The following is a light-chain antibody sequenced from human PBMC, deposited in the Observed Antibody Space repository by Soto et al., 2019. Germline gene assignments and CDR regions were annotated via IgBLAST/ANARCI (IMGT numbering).Light chain of an antibody. J-gene: IGKJ1*01. CDR2: GAS. V-gene: IGKV3D-15*01. CDR3: QQXXDXTWT. Sequence: EVVMTQSPATLSLSPGQRATLSCRASQSVGTKLAWYQQKPGQSPRLLMYGASTGATGTPARFSGSGSGTEFTLTXXXXXXXDYAIYYCQQXXDXTWTFGQ. CDR1: QSVGTK.